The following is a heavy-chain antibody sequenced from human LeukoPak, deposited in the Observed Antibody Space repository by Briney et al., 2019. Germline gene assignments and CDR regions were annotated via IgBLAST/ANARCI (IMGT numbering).Heavy chain of an antibody. CDR3: ASSLAIAAQADY. Sequence: ASVKVSCKASGYIFTGYYMHWVRQAPGQGLEWMGWINPNSGGTNYAQKFQGRVTMTRDTSISTAYMELSRLRSDDTAVYYCASSLAIAAQADYWGQGTLVTVSS. CDR1: GYIFTGYY. CDR2: INPNSGGT. V-gene: IGHV1-2*02. D-gene: IGHD6-6*01. J-gene: IGHJ4*02.